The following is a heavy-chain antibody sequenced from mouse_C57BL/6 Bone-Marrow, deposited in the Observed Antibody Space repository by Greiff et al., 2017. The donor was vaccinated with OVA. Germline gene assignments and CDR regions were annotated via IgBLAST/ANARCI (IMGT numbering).Heavy chain of an antibody. J-gene: IGHJ2*01. D-gene: IGHD1-1*01. Sequence: EVQLQESGPGLVKPSQSLSLTCSVTGYSFTSGYYWNWIRQFPGNKLEWMGYISYDGSNNYNPTLKNRISITRDTSKNQFFLKLNSVTTEDTATYYCASYYGSEDYFDYWGQGTTLTVSS. V-gene: IGHV3-6*01. CDR2: ISYDGSN. CDR1: GYSFTSGYY. CDR3: ASYYGSEDYFDY.